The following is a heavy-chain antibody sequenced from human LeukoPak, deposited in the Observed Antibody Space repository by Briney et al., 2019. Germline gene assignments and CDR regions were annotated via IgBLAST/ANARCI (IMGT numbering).Heavy chain of an antibody. V-gene: IGHV1-2*02. J-gene: IGHJ4*02. Sequence: ASVKVSFTSSGYTFTGCFIQYWRRAPGQEVGGMGWIDNNRDNIKYSETFKDSVTMTRDTSNNTAYMELSWLRSDDTAVYYCAKSGYNYSPVYFDHWGQGALVIVSS. CDR2: IDNNRDNI. CDR3: AKSGYNYSPVYFDH. D-gene: IGHD5-24*01. CDR1: GYTFTGCF.